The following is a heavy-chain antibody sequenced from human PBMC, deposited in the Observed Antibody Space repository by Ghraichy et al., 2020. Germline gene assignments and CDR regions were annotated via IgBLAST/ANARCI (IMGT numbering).Heavy chain of an antibody. Sequence: EWIGSIDYSGSTYYNPSLKSRVPISVDTSKNQFSLKLSSVTAADTAVDYCARLVEVVVVDMCYFDYWG. CDR3: ARLVEVVVVDMCYFDY. CDR2: IDYSGST. V-gene: IGHV4-39*01. J-gene: IGHJ4*03. D-gene: IGHD2-15*01.